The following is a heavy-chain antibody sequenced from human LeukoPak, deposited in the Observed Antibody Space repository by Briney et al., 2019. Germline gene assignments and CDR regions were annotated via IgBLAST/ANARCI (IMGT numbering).Heavy chain of an antibody. J-gene: IGHJ4*01. D-gene: IGHD2-8*01. Sequence: GGSLRLSCVVSGFCFSDSYMTWLRQTPGKGLEWLAYISGSGSDMYYADSVKGRFTISRDNAKNSLYLQMNSLRPDDTALYYCSTDPRLLIYWGHGTLVTVSS. CDR3: STDPRLLIY. CDR1: GFCFSDSY. CDR2: ISGSGSDM. V-gene: IGHV3-11*01.